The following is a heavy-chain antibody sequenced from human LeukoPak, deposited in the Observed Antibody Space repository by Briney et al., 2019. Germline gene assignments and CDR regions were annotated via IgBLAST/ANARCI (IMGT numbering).Heavy chain of an antibody. D-gene: IGHD6-13*01. J-gene: IGHJ4*02. CDR2: INNDGSGT. Sequence: GGSLRLSCAASGFTFSSYWMHWVRQAPGKGPVWVSRINNDGSGTTYADSVKGRFTISRDDAKNTLYLQMNSLRAEDTAVYYCARDNYSSSFQGAFDYWGQGTLVTVSS. CDR1: GFTFSSYW. V-gene: IGHV3-74*01. CDR3: ARDNYSSSFQGAFDY.